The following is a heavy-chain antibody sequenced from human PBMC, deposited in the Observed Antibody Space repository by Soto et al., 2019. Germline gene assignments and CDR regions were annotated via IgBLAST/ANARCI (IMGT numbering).Heavy chain of an antibody. J-gene: IGHJ4*02. Sequence: QITLKESGPTLLKPTQTLTLTCTFSGFSLSTSGVGVGWIRQPPGKALEWLALIYWDDDRRYSPSLKSRLTITKDTYKNQVVLTMTNMDPVDTATYYCAHRPGGSHGYSYASWGQGTLVTVSS. D-gene: IGHD5-18*01. CDR2: IYWDDDR. CDR1: GFSLSTSGVG. CDR3: AHRPGGSHGYSYAS. V-gene: IGHV2-5*02.